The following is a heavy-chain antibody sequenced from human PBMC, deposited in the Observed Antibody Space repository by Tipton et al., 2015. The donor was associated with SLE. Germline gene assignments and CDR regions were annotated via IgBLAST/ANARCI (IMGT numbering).Heavy chain of an antibody. V-gene: IGHV1-18*01. J-gene: IGHJ6*02. CDR1: GYTFTSYG. CDR3: AGVRTVELLSYGMDV. Sequence: QLVQSGAEVKKPGASVKASCKASGYTFTSYGISWVRQAPGQGFEWMGWISAYNGNTNNAQKLQGRVTMTTDTSTSYMELRSLRSDDTAVYYCAGVRTVELLSYGMDVWGQGTTVTVSS. CDR2: ISAYNGNT. D-gene: IGHD1-7*01.